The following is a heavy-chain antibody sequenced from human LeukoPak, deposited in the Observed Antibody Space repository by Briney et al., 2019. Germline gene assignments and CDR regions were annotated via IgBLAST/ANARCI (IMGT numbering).Heavy chain of an antibody. CDR3: AKGSSYFYDSSDYRLDY. V-gene: IGHV3-64D*06. Sequence: PGGSLRLSCSASGLTFRSYAMHWVRQAPGKGLECVSGITGNGGGTFYADSVKGRLTISRDNFKNTLYLQMSSLIAENTAVDYCAKGSSYFYDSSDYRLDYWGQGTLVTVSS. CDR1: GLTFRSYA. J-gene: IGHJ4*02. CDR2: ITGNGGGT. D-gene: IGHD3-22*01.